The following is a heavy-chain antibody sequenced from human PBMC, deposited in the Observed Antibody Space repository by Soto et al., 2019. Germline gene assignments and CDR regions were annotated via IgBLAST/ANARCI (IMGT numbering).Heavy chain of an antibody. CDR2: IIPIFGTA. CDR1: GCTFSSYA. V-gene: IGHV1-69*06. Sequence: SVKVSCTASGCTFSSYAISWVRQAPGQGLEWMGGIIPIFGTASYAQKFQGRVTITADKSTSTAYMELSSLRSEDTAVYYCARARWDYYDSSGYQDYWGQGTLVTVSS. J-gene: IGHJ4*02. CDR3: ARARWDYYDSSGYQDY. D-gene: IGHD3-22*01.